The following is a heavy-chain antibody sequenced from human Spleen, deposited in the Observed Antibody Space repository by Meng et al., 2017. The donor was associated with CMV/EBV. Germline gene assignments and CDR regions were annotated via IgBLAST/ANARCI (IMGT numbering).Heavy chain of an antibody. V-gene: IGHV1-2*02. D-gene: IGHD2-2*02. J-gene: IGHJ4*02. CDR3: ASGFCSSTNCYSEIDYFDH. CDR2: INPNSGGT. CDR1: GYTFTDYY. Sequence: ASVKVSCKASGYTFTDYYLHWVRQAPGQGLEWMGWINPNSGGTNYAQKFQGRVTMTRDTSISTAYMELSSLRSDDTAVYFCASGFCSSTNCYSEIDYFDHWGQGTLVTVSS.